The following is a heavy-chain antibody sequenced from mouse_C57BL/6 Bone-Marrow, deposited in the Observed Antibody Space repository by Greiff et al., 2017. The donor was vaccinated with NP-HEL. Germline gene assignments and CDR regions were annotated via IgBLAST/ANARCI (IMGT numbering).Heavy chain of an antibody. CDR3: ARSLYDYDEEDYAMDY. V-gene: IGHV1-7*01. Sequence: QVHVKQSGAELAKPGASVKLSCKASGYTFTSYWMHWVKQRPGQGLEWIGYINPSSGYTKYNQKFKDKATLTADKSSSTAYMQLSSLTYEDSAVYYCARSLYDYDEEDYAMDYWGQGTSVTVSS. D-gene: IGHD2-4*01. J-gene: IGHJ4*01. CDR1: GYTFTSYW. CDR2: INPSSGYT.